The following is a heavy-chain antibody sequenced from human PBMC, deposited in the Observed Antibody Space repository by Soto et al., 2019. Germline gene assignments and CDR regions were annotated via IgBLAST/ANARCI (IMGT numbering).Heavy chain of an antibody. CDR3: ARASGSQTDDFWSGNYYYYMDV. J-gene: IGHJ6*03. Sequence: PGGSLRLSCAASGFTFSSYWMHWVRQAPGKGLVWVSRINSDGSSTSYADSVKGRFTISRDNAKNTLYLQMNSLRAEDTAVYYCARASGSQTDDFWSGNYYYYMDVWGKGTTVTVSS. V-gene: IGHV3-74*01. CDR2: INSDGSST. D-gene: IGHD3-3*01. CDR1: GFTFSSYW.